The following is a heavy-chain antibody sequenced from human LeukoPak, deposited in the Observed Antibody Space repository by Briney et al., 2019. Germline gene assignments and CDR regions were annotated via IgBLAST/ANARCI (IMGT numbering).Heavy chain of an antibody. CDR2: IYYSGRT. V-gene: IGHV4-59*01. J-gene: IGHJ3*02. CDR1: GGSISSYY. D-gene: IGHD3-22*01. Sequence: SETLSLTCTGYGGSISSYYWSWIRRPPGKGLEWIGYIYYSGRTNYNPSLKRRVTISAGTSKNQFSLKLSSVTAADTAVYYCARVTSSGYLVGAFDIWGQGTMITVSS. CDR3: ARVTSSGYLVGAFDI.